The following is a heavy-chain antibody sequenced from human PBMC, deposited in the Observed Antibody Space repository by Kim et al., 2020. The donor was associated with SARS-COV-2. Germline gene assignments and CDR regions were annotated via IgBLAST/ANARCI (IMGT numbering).Heavy chain of an antibody. J-gene: IGHJ4*02. CDR1: GGTFSSYA. V-gene: IGHV1-69*13. CDR3: ARGRGYCGGDCSTDY. CDR2: IIPIFGTA. Sequence: SVKVSCKASGGTFSSYAISWVRQAPGQGLEWMGGIIPIFGTANYAQKFQGRVTITADESTSTAYMELSSLRSEDTAVYYCARGRGYCGGDCSTDYWGQGTLVTVSS. D-gene: IGHD2-21*02.